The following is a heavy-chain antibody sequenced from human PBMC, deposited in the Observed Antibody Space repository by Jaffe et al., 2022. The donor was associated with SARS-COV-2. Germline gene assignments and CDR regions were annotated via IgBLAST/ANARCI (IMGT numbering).Heavy chain of an antibody. D-gene: IGHD3-10*01. Sequence: QVQLVESGGGVVQPGRSLRLSCAASGFTFSSYGMHWVRQAPGKGLEWVAVISYDGSNKYYADSVKGRFTISRDNSKNTLYLQMNSLRAEDTAVYYCAKDWYGGYGMDVWGQGTTVTVSS. CDR2: ISYDGSNK. V-gene: IGHV3-30*18. J-gene: IGHJ6*02. CDR3: AKDWYGGYGMDV. CDR1: GFTFSSYG.